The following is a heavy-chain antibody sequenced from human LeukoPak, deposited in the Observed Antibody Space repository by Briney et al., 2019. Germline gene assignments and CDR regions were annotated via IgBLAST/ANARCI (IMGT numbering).Heavy chain of an antibody. V-gene: IGHV3-48*01. D-gene: IGHD6-19*01. J-gene: IGHJ4*02. CDR2: ISSGSTTI. CDR1: GFTLRSYS. Sequence: PGGSLRLSCATSGFTLRSYSMNWVRQAPGKGLEWVSYISSGSTTIYYADSVKGRFTISRDNAKNSLYLQMNSLRAEDTAVYYCARDVEQWLVRVYYFDYWGQGTLVTVSS. CDR3: ARDVEQWLVRVYYFDY.